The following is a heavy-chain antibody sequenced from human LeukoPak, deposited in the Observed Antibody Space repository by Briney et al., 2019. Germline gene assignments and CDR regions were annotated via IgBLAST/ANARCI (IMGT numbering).Heavy chain of an antibody. CDR3: TTDQAYWNDGDVYAFDI. CDR2: IKRKTDGGTT. D-gene: IGHD1-1*01. V-gene: IGHV3-15*01. J-gene: IGHJ3*02. Sequence: GGSLRLSCAASGFTFSNAWMSWVRQAPGKGLEWVGRIKRKTDGGTTDYAAPVKGRFTISRDDSKNTLYLQMNSLKTEDTAVYYCTTDQAYWNDGDVYAFDIWGQGTMVTVSS. CDR1: GFTFSNAW.